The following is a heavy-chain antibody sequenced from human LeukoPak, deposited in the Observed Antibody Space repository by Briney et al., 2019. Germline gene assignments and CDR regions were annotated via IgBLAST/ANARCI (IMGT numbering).Heavy chain of an antibody. V-gene: IGHV4-59*02. J-gene: IGHJ4*02. CDR1: GASVSTNY. D-gene: IGHD7-27*01. CDR3: AKDRIWAH. Sequence: SETLSLTCTVSGASVSTNYWSWIRQSPGKGLEWIGYVYYSVNTNYDPSLKSRVTISADTSKNQFSLKLTSVTAADTAVCYCAKDRIWAHWGQGTLVTVSS. CDR2: VYYSVNT.